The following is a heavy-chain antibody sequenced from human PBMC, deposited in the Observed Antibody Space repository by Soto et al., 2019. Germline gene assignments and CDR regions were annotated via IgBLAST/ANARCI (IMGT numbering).Heavy chain of an antibody. CDR1: GGSVSSGSYY. J-gene: IGHJ4*02. Sequence: QVQLQESGPGLVKPSETLSLTCTVSGGSVSSGSYYWSWIRQPPGKGLEWIGYIYYSGSTNYNPSLNSRVTISVDTSKNQFSLKLSSVTAADTAVYYCARAPAYYYDSSGYIWGQGTLVTVSS. CDR3: ARAPAYYYDSSGYI. V-gene: IGHV4-61*01. CDR2: IYYSGST. D-gene: IGHD3-22*01.